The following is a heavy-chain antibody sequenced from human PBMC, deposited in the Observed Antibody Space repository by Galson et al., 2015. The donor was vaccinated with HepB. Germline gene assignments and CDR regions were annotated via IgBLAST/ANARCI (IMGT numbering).Heavy chain of an antibody. CDR3: AVKQSRDGYNFSPPN. CDR1: GGSISSSSYY. CDR2: IYYSGST. D-gene: IGHD5-24*01. Sequence: SETLSLTCTVSGGSISSSSYYWGWIRQPPGKGLEWIGSIYYSGSTNYNPSLKSRVTISVDTSKNQFSLKLSSVTAADTAVYYCAVKQSRDGYNFSPPNWGQGTLVTVSS. V-gene: IGHV4-39*01. J-gene: IGHJ4*02.